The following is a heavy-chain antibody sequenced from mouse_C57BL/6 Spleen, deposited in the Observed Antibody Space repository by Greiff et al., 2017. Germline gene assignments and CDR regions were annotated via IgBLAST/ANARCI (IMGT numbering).Heavy chain of an antibody. J-gene: IGHJ2*01. CDR1: GYTFTDYY. Sequence: EVKLMESGPVLVKPGASVKMSCKASGYTFTDYYMNWVKQSHGKSLEWIGVINPYNGGTSYNQKFKGKATLTVDKSSSTAYMGLNSLTSEDSAVYYCARRYGTLDYWGQGTTLTVSS. CDR2: INPYNGGT. CDR3: ARRYGTLDY. D-gene: IGHD1-1*01. V-gene: IGHV1-19*01.